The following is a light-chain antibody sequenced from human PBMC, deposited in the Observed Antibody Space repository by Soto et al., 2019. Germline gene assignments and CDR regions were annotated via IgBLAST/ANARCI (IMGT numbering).Light chain of an antibody. CDR3: QQYERYST. V-gene: IGKV1-5*03. J-gene: IGKJ1*01. CDR2: KAS. Sequence: DYHVTQSPSTLSSSFGDRVTITCRASQNIYTWLAWYQQKPGIAPKLLIHKASTLESGVPSRFSGSGYGTEFTLTISGLQPEDSATYYCQQYERYSTFGQGTKVDIK. CDR1: QNIYTW.